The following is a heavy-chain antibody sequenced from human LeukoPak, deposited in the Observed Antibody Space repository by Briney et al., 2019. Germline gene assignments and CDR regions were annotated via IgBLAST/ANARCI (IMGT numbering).Heavy chain of an antibody. Sequence: PGRYLRLSCAASGFTFSTYAMHWVRQAPGKGLEWAAVISYDGSNQYYADSVKGRFTISRDNSKNTLYLQMNSLRAEDTAVYYCAKVRTTVTYYYYYYMDVWGKGTTVTVSS. CDR3: AKVRTTVTYYYYYYMDV. CDR1: GFTFSTYA. V-gene: IGHV3-30-3*01. D-gene: IGHD4-11*01. J-gene: IGHJ6*03. CDR2: ISYDGSNQ.